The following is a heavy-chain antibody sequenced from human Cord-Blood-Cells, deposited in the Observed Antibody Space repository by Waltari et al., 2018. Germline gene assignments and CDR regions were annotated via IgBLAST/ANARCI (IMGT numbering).Heavy chain of an antibody. D-gene: IGHD7-27*01. CDR2: IKQDGSEK. V-gene: IGHV3-7*01. CDR3: ARDPGDDAFDI. Sequence: EVQLVESGGGLVQPGGSLRLSCEASGFPFSSSCISWVRQAPGKGLEWVANIKQDGSEKYYVDSVKGRFTISRDNAKNSLYLQMNSLRAEDTAVYYCARDPGDDAFDIWGQGTMVTVSS. J-gene: IGHJ3*02. CDR1: GFPFSSSC.